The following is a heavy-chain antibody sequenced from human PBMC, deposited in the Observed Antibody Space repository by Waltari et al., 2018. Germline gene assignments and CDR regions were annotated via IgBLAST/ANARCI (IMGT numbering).Heavy chain of an antibody. CDR1: GGSISSYY. Sequence: QVQLQESGPGLVKPSETLSLTCTVSGGSISSYYWSWIRQPAGKGLEGIGRIYTSGSTNYNPSLKSRVTMSVDTSKNQFSLKLSSVTAADTAVYYCARGSKPAAYYYMDVWGKGTTVTISS. CDR3: ARGSKPAAYYYMDV. J-gene: IGHJ6*03. D-gene: IGHD2-2*01. V-gene: IGHV4-4*07. CDR2: IYTSGST.